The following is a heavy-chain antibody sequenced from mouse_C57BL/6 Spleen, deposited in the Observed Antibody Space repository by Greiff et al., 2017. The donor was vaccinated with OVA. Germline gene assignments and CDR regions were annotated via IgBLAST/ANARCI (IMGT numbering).Heavy chain of an antibody. V-gene: IGHV5-6*01. CDR3: ARRVATHFDY. CDR2: ISSGGSYT. Sequence: EVKLQESGGDLVKPGGSLKLSCAASGFTFSSYGMSWVRQTPDKRLEWVATISSGGSYTYYPDSVKGRFTISRDNAKNTLYLQMSSLKSEDTAMYYCARRVATHFDYWGQGTTLTVSS. CDR1: GFTFSSYG. J-gene: IGHJ2*01. D-gene: IGHD1-1*02.